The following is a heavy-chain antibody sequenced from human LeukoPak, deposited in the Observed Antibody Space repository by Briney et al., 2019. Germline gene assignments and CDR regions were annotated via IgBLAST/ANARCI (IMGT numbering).Heavy chain of an antibody. J-gene: IGHJ2*01. Sequence: GGSLRLSCSASGFTIDDYAMHWVRQAPGKGLEWVSGISWNSGNITYGDSVKGRFTISRDNAKNSLYLQMNSLRTEDTALYYCAKGGAAADNYWYFDLWGRGTLVTVSS. CDR2: ISWNSGNI. CDR3: AKGGAAADNYWYFDL. D-gene: IGHD6-13*01. CDR1: GFTIDDYA. V-gene: IGHV3-9*01.